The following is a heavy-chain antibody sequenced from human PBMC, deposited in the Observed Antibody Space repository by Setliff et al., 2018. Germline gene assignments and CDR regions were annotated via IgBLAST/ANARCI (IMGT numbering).Heavy chain of an antibody. D-gene: IGHD3-22*01. J-gene: IGHJ4*01. CDR1: GYTFTYYY. Sequence: ASVKVSCKPSGYTFTYYYIHWVRQAPGQGLEWMGWINPTNGDIFYAPKFAGRVTMTRDTPISTVYMELSLLTFDDTAVYFCARRDGRSCYLGFDLWGHGSLVTVSS. CDR3: ARRDGRSCYLGFDL. V-gene: IGHV1-2*07. CDR2: INPTNGDI.